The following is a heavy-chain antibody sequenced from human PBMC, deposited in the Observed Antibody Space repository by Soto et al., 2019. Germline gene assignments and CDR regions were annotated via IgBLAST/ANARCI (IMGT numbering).Heavy chain of an antibody. D-gene: IGHD3-9*01. CDR3: ARPYYDVLTGYYWDTFDI. V-gene: IGHV4-59*01. J-gene: IGHJ3*02. Sequence: SATLSLTCTVSGVSISSYYWNWIRQPPGKGLEWIGYIYYSGSTKYNPSLKSRTTISLDTSKNQFSLKLSSVTAADTAVYYCARPYYDVLTGYYWDTFDIWGQGTMVTVSS. CDR2: IYYSGST. CDR1: GVSISSYY.